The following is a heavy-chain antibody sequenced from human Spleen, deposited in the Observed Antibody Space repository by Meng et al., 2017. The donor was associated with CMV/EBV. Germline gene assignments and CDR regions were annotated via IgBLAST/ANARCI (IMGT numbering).Heavy chain of an antibody. D-gene: IGHD3-10*01. V-gene: IGHV5-51*01. CDR1: GYSFTSYW. J-gene: IGHJ3*02. CDR2: IYPGDSDT. Sequence: GESLKISCKGSGYSFTSYWIGWVRQLPGKGLEWMGIIYPGDSDTRYSPSFQGQVTISADKSISTAYLQWSSLKASDTAMYYCARRLLGGSGSFTFDIWGQGTMVTVSS. CDR3: ARRLLGGSGSFTFDI.